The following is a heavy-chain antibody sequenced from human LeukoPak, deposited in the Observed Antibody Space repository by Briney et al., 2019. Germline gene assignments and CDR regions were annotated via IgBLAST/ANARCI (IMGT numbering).Heavy chain of an antibody. CDR1: GYTFTGYY. D-gene: IGHD3-10*01. J-gene: IGHJ5*02. Sequence: ASVKVSCKASGYTFTGYYMHWVRQAPGQGLEWMGWINPNSGGTNYAQKFQGRVTMTRDTSISTAYTELSRLRSDDTAVYYCARNGSGIYNWFDPWGQGTLVTVSS. CDR3: ARNGSGIYNWFDP. CDR2: INPNSGGT. V-gene: IGHV1-2*02.